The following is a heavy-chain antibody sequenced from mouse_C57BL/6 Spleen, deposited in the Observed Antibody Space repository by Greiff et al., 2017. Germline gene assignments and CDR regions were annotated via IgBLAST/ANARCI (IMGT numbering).Heavy chain of an antibody. V-gene: IGHV2-2*01. Sequence: LQESGPGLVQPSQSLSITCTVSGFSLTSYGVHWVRQSPGKGLEWLGVIWSGGSTDYNAAFISRLSISKDNSKSQVFFKMNSLQADDTAIYYCARNSNYYGSSYDAMDYWGQGTSVTVSS. CDR3: ARNSNYYGSSYDAMDY. CDR1: GFSLTSYG. D-gene: IGHD1-1*01. CDR2: IWSGGST. J-gene: IGHJ4*01.